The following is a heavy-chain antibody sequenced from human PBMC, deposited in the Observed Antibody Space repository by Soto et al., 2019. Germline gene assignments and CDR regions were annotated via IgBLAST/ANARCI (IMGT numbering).Heavy chain of an antibody. Sequence: TSETLSLTCGVYGGSFSGYYWSWIRQPPGKGLEWIGEINHSGSTNYNPSLKSRVTILVDTSKNQFSLKLSSVTAAETAVYYCARGAGSGWDYYYYGMDVWGQGTTVTVSS. D-gene: IGHD6-19*01. CDR2: INHSGST. V-gene: IGHV4-34*01. J-gene: IGHJ6*02. CDR3: ARGAGSGWDYYYYGMDV. CDR1: GGSFSGYY.